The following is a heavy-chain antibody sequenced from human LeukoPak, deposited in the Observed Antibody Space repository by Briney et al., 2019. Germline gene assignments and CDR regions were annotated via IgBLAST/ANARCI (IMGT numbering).Heavy chain of an antibody. CDR2: ISYDGSNK. D-gene: IGHD5-24*01. CDR1: GFSFDDYG. CDR3: ARDWRDGYPDY. V-gene: IGHV3-30*03. J-gene: IGHJ4*02. Sequence: GGSLRLSCAASGFSFDDYGMTWVRQAPGKGLEWVAVISYDGSNKYYADSVKGRFTISRDNSKNTLYLQMNSLRAEDTAVYYCARDWRDGYPDYWGQGTLVTVSS.